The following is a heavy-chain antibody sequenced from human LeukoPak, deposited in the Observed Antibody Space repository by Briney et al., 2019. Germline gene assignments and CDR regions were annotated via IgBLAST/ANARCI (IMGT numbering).Heavy chain of an antibody. CDR1: GFAFSRYV. CDR3: TTGGYGGQFDY. CDR2: IKSKTDGGTT. Sequence: MTGGSLRLSCAASGFAFSRYVMHWVRQAPGKGLEWVGRIKSKTDGGTTDYAAPVKGRFTISRDDSKNTLYLQMNSLKTEDTAVYYCTTGGYGGQFDYWGQGTLVTVSS. D-gene: IGHD5-12*01. V-gene: IGHV3-15*01. J-gene: IGHJ4*02.